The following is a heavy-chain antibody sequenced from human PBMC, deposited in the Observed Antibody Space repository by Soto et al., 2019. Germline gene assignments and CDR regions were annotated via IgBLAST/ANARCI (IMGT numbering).Heavy chain of an antibody. V-gene: IGHV1-46*01. Sequence: QVQLVQSWAEVKKPGASVKVSCKASGYTFTSYYMHWVRQAPVQGLEWMGIINPSGGSTSYAQKFQGLVTMTRDTSTSAVYIELSSLRSEATAVYYCERARECSGGICYFDRLNWFDPWGQGTLVTVSS. CDR2: INPSGGST. J-gene: IGHJ5*02. CDR3: ERARECSGGICYFDRLNWFDP. D-gene: IGHD2-15*01. CDR1: GYTFTSYY.